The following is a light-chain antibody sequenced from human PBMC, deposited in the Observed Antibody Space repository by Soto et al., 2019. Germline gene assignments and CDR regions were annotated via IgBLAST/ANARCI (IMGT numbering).Light chain of an antibody. CDR1: QTVTSY. V-gene: IGKV1-39*01. J-gene: IGKJ1*01. CDR3: QQSYRSPKT. Sequence: DVQMTQSPSSLSASVGDSLTLTCRASQTVTSYLNWYQQKPGKAPKLLIYAASTLQSGVPSRFSGSGSGTEFTLTIISLQPEDFATYYCQQSYRSPKTFGRGTKVDIK. CDR2: AAS.